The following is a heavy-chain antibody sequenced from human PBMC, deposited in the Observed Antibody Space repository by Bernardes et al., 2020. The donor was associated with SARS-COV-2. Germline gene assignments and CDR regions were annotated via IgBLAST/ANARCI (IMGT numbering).Heavy chain of an antibody. CDR2: ISGSGGST. J-gene: IGHJ3*02. V-gene: IGHV3-23*01. D-gene: IGHD3-10*01. CDR1: GFTFSSYA. Sequence: GGSLRLSCAASGFTFSSYAMSWVRQAPGKGLEWVSAISGSGGSTYYADSVKGRFTISRDNSKNTLYLQMNSLRAEDTAVYYCARDLPRRRWFGELYNSAFDIWGQGTMVTVSS. CDR3: ARDLPRRRWFGELYNSAFDI.